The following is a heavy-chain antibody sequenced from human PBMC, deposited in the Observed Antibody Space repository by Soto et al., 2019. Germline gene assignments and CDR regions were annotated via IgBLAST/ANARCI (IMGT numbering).Heavy chain of an antibody. D-gene: IGHD3-22*01. CDR3: ARNSPFYDSSGPSPASGMDV. J-gene: IGHJ6*02. CDR2: IIPIFGTA. V-gene: IGHV1-69*06. Sequence: GASVKVSCKASGGTFSSYAISWVRQAPGQGLEWMGGIIPIFGTANYAQKFQGRVTITADKSTSTAYMELSSLRSEDTAVYYCARNSPFYDSSGPSPASGMDVWGQGTTLTVSS. CDR1: GGTFSSYA.